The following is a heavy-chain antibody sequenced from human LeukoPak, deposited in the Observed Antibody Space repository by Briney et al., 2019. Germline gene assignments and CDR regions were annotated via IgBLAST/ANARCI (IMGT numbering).Heavy chain of an antibody. CDR2: IYYSGST. Sequence: SQTLSLTCTVSGGSISSGGYYWSWIRQHPGKGLEWIGYIYYSGSTYYNPSLKSRVTISVDTSKNQFSLKLTSVTAADTAVYYCARHRYCTSTSCTFYFDSWGQGRLVTVSS. CDR1: GGSISSGGYY. CDR3: ARHRYCTSTSCTFYFDS. D-gene: IGHD2-2*01. V-gene: IGHV4-31*03. J-gene: IGHJ4*02.